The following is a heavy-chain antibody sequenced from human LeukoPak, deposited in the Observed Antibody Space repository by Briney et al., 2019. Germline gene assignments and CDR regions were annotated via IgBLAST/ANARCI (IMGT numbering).Heavy chain of an antibody. D-gene: IGHD2-2*01. CDR2: IGAYNGNT. J-gene: IGHJ6*03. CDR3: ARGYCSSTSCYYYYYMDV. V-gene: IGHV1-18*01. Sequence: ASVKVSCKASGYTFSNYGISWVRQAPGQGLEWMGWIGAYNGNTNNAQKLQGRVIMTTDTSTSTAYMELRSLRSDDTAVYYCARGYCSSTSCYYYYYMDVWGKGTTVTVSS. CDR1: GYTFSNYG.